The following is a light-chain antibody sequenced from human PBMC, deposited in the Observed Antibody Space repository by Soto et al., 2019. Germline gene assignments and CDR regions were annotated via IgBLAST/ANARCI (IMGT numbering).Light chain of an antibody. J-gene: IGKJ2*01. CDR2: WSS. CDR1: QSVLYTSNSRNY. CDR3: QQYYNTPTT. Sequence: DIVMTQSPDSLAASLGERATIDCKSSQSVLYTSNSRNYLAWYQQRPGQPPKLLIYWSSTRESGVPDRFSGSGSGTHFTLTISSLQAEDVAVYYCQQYYNTPTTFGQGTKLEIK. V-gene: IGKV4-1*01.